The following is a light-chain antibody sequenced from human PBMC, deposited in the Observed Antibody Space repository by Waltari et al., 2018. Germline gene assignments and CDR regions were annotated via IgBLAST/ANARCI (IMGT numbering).Light chain of an antibody. J-gene: IGKJ1*01. CDR2: HAS. CDR3: QKYVNLPAT. Sequence: EIVLPQSPGTLSLSPGERATLSCKASQSVAKYLAWYQQKPGQAPRLLIYHASIRATGIPDRFSGSGYGTDFSLTISRLEPEDFAVYFCQKYVNLPATFGQGTTVEV. V-gene: IGKV3-20*01. CDR1: QSVAKY.